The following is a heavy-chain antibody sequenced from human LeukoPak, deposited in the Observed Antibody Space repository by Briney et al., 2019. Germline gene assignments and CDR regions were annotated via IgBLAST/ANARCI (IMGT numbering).Heavy chain of an antibody. V-gene: IGHV3-30*03. J-gene: IGHJ4*02. D-gene: IGHD5-12*01. CDR1: GVTFSSYG. Sequence: GGSLRLSCAASGVTFSSYGMRWVRQAPGKGLEWVALISSDGNDKLYGDSVKGRFTISRDDSKSTLYLQMNSLRAEDTAVYYCTTKVIRGNSGDDYDDWGQGTLVTVSS. CDR3: TTKVIRGNSGDDYDD. CDR2: ISSDGNDK.